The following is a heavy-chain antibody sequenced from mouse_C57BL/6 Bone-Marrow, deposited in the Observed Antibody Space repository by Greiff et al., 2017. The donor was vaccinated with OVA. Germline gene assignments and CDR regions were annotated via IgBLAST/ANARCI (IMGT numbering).Heavy chain of an antibody. J-gene: IGHJ4*01. CDR3: TRSLLYHYAMDY. CDR2: IDPETGGT. Sequence: VQLQQSGAELVRPGASVTLSCKASGYTFTDYEMHWVKQTPVHGLEWIGAIDPETGGTAYNQKFKGKAILTADKSSSTAYMELRSLTSEDSAVYYCTRSLLYHYAMDYWGQGTSVTVSS. V-gene: IGHV1-15*01. D-gene: IGHD2-12*01. CDR1: GYTFTDYE.